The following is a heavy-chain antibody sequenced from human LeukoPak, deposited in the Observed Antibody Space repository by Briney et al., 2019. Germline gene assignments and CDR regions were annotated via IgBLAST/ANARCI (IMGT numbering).Heavy chain of an antibody. D-gene: IGHD2-2*01. CDR3: ARDQSSYISCYVY. J-gene: IGHJ4*02. Sequence: PGGSLRLSCAASGFTFSSHSMNWVRQAPGKGLEWVSSISSSGRYIYYADSLKGRFTTSRDNAKGSLYLQMDSLRAEDTAVYYCARDQSSYISCYVYWGQGTLVTVSS. CDR2: ISSSGRYI. CDR1: GFTFSSHS. V-gene: IGHV3-21*01.